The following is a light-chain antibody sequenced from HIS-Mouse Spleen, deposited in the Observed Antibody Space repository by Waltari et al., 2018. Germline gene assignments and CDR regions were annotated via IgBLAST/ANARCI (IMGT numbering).Light chain of an antibody. CDR1: SSVLGGYNY. V-gene: IGLV2-14*01. J-gene: IGLJ3*02. Sequence: QSALTQPASVSWSPGQSITISCTGTSSVLGGYNYVSWYQQHSGKAPKLMIYEVSNRPSGVSNRFSGSKSGNTASLTISGLQAEDEADYYCSSYTSSSTWVFGGGTKLTVL. CDR2: EVS. CDR3: SSYTSSSTWV.